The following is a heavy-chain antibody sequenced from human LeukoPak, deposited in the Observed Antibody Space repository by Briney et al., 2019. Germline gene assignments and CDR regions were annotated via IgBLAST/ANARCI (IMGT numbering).Heavy chain of an antibody. J-gene: IGHJ5*02. CDR2: ISYGNT. CDR1: GGSISTYY. Sequence: SETLSLTCRVSGGSISTYYWNWIRQAPGKGLEWIGHISYGNTDYNPSLKSRVTISVDTSKYQFSLKLTSVTAADTAVYNCARDKAHSYGRYFDPWGQGALVTVSS. D-gene: IGHD5-18*01. CDR3: ARDKAHSYGRYFDP. V-gene: IGHV4-59*01.